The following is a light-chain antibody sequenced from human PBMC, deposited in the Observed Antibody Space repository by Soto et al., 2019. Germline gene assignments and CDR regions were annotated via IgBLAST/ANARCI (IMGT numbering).Light chain of an antibody. V-gene: IGKV3-20*01. Sequence: EIVLTQSPGTLSLSPGERATLSCRASQSVSSSYLAWYQQKPGQAPRLLIYGASSRATGNPDRFSGSGSGTDFTLTIRRLEPEDFPVYFCQQYGSSPLTFGGGTKVEIK. CDR1: QSVSSSY. CDR2: GAS. CDR3: QQYGSSPLT. J-gene: IGKJ4*01.